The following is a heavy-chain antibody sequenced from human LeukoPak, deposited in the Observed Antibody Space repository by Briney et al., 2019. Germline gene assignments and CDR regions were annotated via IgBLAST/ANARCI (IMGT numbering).Heavy chain of an antibody. D-gene: IGHD3-9*01. J-gene: IGHJ4*02. Sequence: SETLSLTCTVSGGSIIGSYWTWIRQSPGKSLEYIGYIYNTVDVNYSPSLKSRVTISIDMSGNQFSLRLNSVTAADTALYYCARSRYYDSTDYNPTYYFDSWGQGALVTVSS. V-gene: IGHV4-59*01. CDR1: GGSIIGSY. CDR3: ARSRYYDSTDYNPTYYFDS. CDR2: IYNTVDV.